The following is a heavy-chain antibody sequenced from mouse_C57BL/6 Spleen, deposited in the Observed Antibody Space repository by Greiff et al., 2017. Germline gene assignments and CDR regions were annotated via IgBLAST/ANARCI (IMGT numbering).Heavy chain of an antibody. Sequence: QVQLKESGAELVKPGASVKMSCKASGYTFTPYPIEWMKQNHGKSLEWIGNFHPYNDDTKYNEKFKGKATLTVEKSSSTVYLELSRLTSDDSAVYYCARGYYGSSYDGYYYAMDYWGQGTSVTVSS. D-gene: IGHD1-1*01. V-gene: IGHV1-47*01. J-gene: IGHJ4*01. CDR2: FHPYNDDT. CDR1: GYTFTPYP. CDR3: ARGYYGSSYDGYYYAMDY.